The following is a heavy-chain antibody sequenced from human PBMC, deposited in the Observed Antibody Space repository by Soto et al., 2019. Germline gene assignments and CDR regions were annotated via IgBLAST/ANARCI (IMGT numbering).Heavy chain of an antibody. V-gene: IGHV3-23*01. CDR1: GFTFSSYA. Sequence: GGSLRLSCAASGFTFSSYAMSWVRQAPGKGLERVSAISGSGGSTYYADSVKGRFTISRDNSKNTLYLQMNSLRAEDTAVYYCARQVLLWFGEEAYYYYGMDVWGQGTTVTVSS. CDR3: ARQVLLWFGEEAYYYYGMDV. CDR2: ISGSGGST. J-gene: IGHJ6*02. D-gene: IGHD3-10*01.